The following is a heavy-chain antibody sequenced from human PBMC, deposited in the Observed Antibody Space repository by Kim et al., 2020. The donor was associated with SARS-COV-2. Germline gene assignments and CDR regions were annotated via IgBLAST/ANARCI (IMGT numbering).Heavy chain of an antibody. J-gene: IGHJ4*02. CDR3: GRWGGNSGLDY. CDR2: INHSGST. CDR1: GGSFSGYY. D-gene: IGHD1-7*01. V-gene: IGHV4-34*01. Sequence: SETLSLTCAVYGGSFSGYYWSWIRQPPGKGLEWIGEINHSGSTNYNPSLKSRVTISVDTSKNQFSLKLSSVTAADTAVYYCGRWGGNSGLDYWGQGTLVTVSS.